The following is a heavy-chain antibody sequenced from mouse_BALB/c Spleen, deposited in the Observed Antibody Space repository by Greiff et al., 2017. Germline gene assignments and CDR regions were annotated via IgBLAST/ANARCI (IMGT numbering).Heavy chain of an antibody. V-gene: IGHV1-9*01. CDR3: ARRANYNGRASFDY. D-gene: IGHD1-2*01. CDR2: ILPGSGST. CDR1: GYTFSSYW. Sequence: VQLQQSGAALMKPGASVKISCKATGYTFSSYWIEWVKQRPGHGLEWIGEILPGSGSTNYNEKFKGKATFTADTTSTTAYMQLSSLTSEDSAVYYCARRANYNGRASFDYWGQGTTLTVSS. J-gene: IGHJ2*01.